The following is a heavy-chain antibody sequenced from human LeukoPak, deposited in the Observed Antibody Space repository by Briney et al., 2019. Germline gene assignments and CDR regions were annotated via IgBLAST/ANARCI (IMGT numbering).Heavy chain of an antibody. D-gene: IGHD4-17*01. Sequence: WASVKVSCKASGYTFTNYGISWVRQAPGQGLEWMGWISTYNNNTDYAQRLQGRVTMTTDTSTSTAYMELRSLRSDDTAVYYCARGDGDYGYWGQGTLVTVSS. J-gene: IGHJ4*02. CDR2: ISTYNNNT. V-gene: IGHV1-18*01. CDR1: GYTFTNYG. CDR3: ARGDGDYGY.